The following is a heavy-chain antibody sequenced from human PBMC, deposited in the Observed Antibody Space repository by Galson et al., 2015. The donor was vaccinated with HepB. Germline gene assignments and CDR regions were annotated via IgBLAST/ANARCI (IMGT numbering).Heavy chain of an antibody. CDR2: ISGSGGST. CDR1: GFTFSSYA. V-gene: IGHV3-23*01. J-gene: IGHJ2*01. Sequence: SLRLSCAASGFTFSSYAMSWVRQAPGKGLEWVSAISGSGGSTYYADSVKGRFTIPRDNSKNTLYLQMNSLRAEDTAVYYCARVPTVTTFFAPDYWYFDLWGRGTLVTVSS. D-gene: IGHD4-17*01. CDR3: ARVPTVTTFFAPDYWYFDL.